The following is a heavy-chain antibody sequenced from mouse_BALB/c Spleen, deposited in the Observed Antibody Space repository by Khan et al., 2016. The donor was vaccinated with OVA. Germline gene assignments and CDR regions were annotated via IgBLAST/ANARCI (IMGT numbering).Heavy chain of an antibody. V-gene: IGHV5-17*02. D-gene: IGHD1-1*01. CDR2: ISGDSSTI. J-gene: IGHJ2*01. CDR1: GFTFSSYG. CDR3: ATSYYYGYYFDY. Sequence: EVQLVESGGGLVQPGGSRKLSCAASGFTFSSYGVHWVRQAPEKGLEWVAYISGDSSTIFYADTVKGRFTISRDNPKNTPFLQMTSLMSEDTAMYYCATSYYYGYYFDYWGPGTTLTVSS.